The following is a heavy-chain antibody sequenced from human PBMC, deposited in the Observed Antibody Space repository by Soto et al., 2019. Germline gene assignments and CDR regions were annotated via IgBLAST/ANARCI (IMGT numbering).Heavy chain of an antibody. D-gene: IGHD1-26*01. CDR3: ARDGGRHSGGIDY. V-gene: IGHV1-69*01. CDR2: IIPIFGTA. Sequence: QVQLVQSGAEVKKPGSSVKVSCKASVGTFSSYSINWVRQAPGQGLEWMGEIIPIFGTANYAQKFQGRVTITADESTSTAYMERSSLRSEDTAVYYCARDGGRHSGGIDYWGQGPLVTVSS. CDR1: VGTFSSYS. J-gene: IGHJ4*02.